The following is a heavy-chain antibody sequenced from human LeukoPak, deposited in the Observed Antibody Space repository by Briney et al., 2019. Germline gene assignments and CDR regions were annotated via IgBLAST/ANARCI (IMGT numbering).Heavy chain of an antibody. J-gene: IGHJ6*03. D-gene: IGHD5-18*01. V-gene: IGHV3-7*01. CDR2: IKQDGSEK. CDR1: GFTFSSYW. Sequence: GGSLRLSCAASGFTFSSYWLSWVRQAPGKGLEWVANIKQDGSEKYSVDSVKGRFTISRDNAKNSLYLQMNSLRTEDTAVYYCARDVRGSVTSYFYYYMDVWGKGTTVTDSS. CDR3: ARDVRGSVTSYFYYYMDV.